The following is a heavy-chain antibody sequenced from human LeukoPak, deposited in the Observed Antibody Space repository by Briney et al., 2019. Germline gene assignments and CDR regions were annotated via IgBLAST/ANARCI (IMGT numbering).Heavy chain of an antibody. CDR3: ARDPAPTGENAFDI. CDR2: ISYDGSNK. J-gene: IGHJ3*02. D-gene: IGHD3-16*01. Sequence: GRSLRLSCAASGFTFSSYGMHWVRQAPGKGLEWVAVISYDGSNKYYADSVKGRFTISRDNSKNTLYLQMNSLRAEDTAVYYCARDPAPTGENAFDIWGQGTMVTVSS. V-gene: IGHV3-30*03. CDR1: GFTFSSYG.